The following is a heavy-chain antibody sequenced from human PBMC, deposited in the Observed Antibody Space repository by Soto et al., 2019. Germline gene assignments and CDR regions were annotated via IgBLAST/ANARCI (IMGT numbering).Heavy chain of an antibody. J-gene: IGHJ4*02. V-gene: IGHV4-59*01. Sequence: QVQLQESGPGLAEPSETLSLTCTVSGGSMSPNYWSWIRQPPGKGLEWIGYMYYSGNTNYNPSLRSRVTMSVDTSKNQFSLKLSSVTAADTAVYYCARGGWYLDHWGQGTLVIVSS. CDR1: GGSMSPNY. CDR3: ARGGWYLDH. D-gene: IGHD6-19*01. CDR2: MYYSGNT.